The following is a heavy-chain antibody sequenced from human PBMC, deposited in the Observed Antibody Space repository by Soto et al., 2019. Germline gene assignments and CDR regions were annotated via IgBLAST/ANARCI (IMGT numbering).Heavy chain of an antibody. Sequence: QITLKESGPALVKATQTLTLTCTFSGFSLSTSGVGVAWIRQPPGKALECLALIYWDDDKRYSPSLKSRLTISKDTSKNQVVLTMTNMDPVDTATYYCAHIPNYYQYNWFDPWGQGTLVTVSS. V-gene: IGHV2-5*02. CDR2: IYWDDDK. D-gene: IGHD3-10*01. CDR3: AHIPNYYQYNWFDP. J-gene: IGHJ5*02. CDR1: GFSLSTSGVG.